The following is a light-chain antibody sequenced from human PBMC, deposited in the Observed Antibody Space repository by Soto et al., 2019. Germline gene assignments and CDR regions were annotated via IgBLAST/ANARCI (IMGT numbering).Light chain of an antibody. CDR1: SSDVGGYNY. CDR3: SSYTSISSGV. J-gene: IGLJ3*02. V-gene: IGLV2-14*01. Sequence: QSALTQPAPVSGSPGQSITISCTGTSSDVGGYNYVSWYQQHPGKAPKLMIYEVSNRPSGVSNRFSGSKSGNTASLTISGLQAEDEADYYCSSYTSISSGVFGGGTKLTVL. CDR2: EVS.